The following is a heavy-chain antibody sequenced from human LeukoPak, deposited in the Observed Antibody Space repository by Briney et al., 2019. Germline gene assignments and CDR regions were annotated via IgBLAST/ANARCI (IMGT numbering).Heavy chain of an antibody. V-gene: IGHV3-23*01. J-gene: IGHJ4*02. D-gene: IGHD2-2*01. CDR3: AKDPPVVPAATEDY. Sequence: GGSLRLSCAASGFTFSSYAMSWVRQAPGEGLEWVSAISGSGGSTYYADSVKGRFTISRDNSKNTLYLQMNSLRAEDTAVYYCAKDPPVVPAATEDYWGQGTLVTVSS. CDR1: GFTFSSYA. CDR2: ISGSGGST.